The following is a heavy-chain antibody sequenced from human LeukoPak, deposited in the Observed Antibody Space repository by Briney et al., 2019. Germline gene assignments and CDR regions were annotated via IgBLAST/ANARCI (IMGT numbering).Heavy chain of an antibody. CDR3: AKDGGSYSFDY. J-gene: IGHJ4*02. D-gene: IGHD1-26*01. CDR2: ISYDGSNK. V-gene: IGHV3-30*18. Sequence: GGSLRLSCAASGFTFSSYGMHWVRQAPGKGLEWVAVISYDGSNKYYADSVKGRFTISRDNSKNTLYLQMNSLRAEDTAVYYCAKDGGSYSFDYWGQGTLVTVSS. CDR1: GFTFSSYG.